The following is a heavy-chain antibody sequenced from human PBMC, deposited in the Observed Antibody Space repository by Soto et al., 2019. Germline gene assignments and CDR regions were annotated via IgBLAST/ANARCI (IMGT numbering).Heavy chain of an antibody. Sequence: QVQLVQSGAEVKKPGSSVKVSCKASGGSFSTYAISWVRQAPGQGLEWMGGSIPIFGTTNYAQKFQDRVTITADESTSTAYMELRXLRSEXTXXXYXLXXDYWGQGTLVTVSS. CDR3: LXXDY. V-gene: IGHV1-69*12. CDR2: SIPIFGTT. CDR1: GGSFSTYA. J-gene: IGHJ4*02.